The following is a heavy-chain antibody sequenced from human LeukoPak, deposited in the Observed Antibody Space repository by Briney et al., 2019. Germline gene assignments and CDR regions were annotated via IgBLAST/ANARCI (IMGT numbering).Heavy chain of an antibody. V-gene: IGHV3-53*01. D-gene: IGHD6-13*01. CDR2: IYSGGST. J-gene: IGHJ4*02. CDR3: ARDSGSSSWYVVFDY. CDR1: GFTVSGNY. Sequence: GGSLRLSCAASGFTVSGNYMSWVRQAPGKGLEWVSVIYSGGSTYYADSVKGRFTISRDNSKNTLYLQMNSLRAEDTAVYYCARDSGSSSWYVVFDYWGQGTLVTVSS.